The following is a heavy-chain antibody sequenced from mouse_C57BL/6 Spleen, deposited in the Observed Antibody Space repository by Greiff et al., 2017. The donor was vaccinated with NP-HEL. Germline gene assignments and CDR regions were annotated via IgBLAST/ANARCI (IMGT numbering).Heavy chain of an antibody. CDR1: GYTFTSYW. V-gene: IGHV1-69*01. CDR3: ARRRGGNFDY. Sequence: QVQLQQPGAELVMPGASVKLSCKASGYTFTSYWMHWVKQRPGQGLEWIGEIDPSDSYTNYNQKFKGKSTLTVDKSSSTAYMQLSSLTYEDSAVYYCARRRGGNFDYWGQGTTLTVSS. CDR2: IDPSDSYT. D-gene: IGHD1-1*02. J-gene: IGHJ2*01.